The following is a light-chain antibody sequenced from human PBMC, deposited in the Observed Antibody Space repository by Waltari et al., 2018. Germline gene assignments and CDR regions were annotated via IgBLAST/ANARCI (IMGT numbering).Light chain of an antibody. CDR1: QGIRSY. J-gene: IGKJ2*01. Sequence: TCRASQGIRSYLAWYQQKPGKAPKLLIYASSTLESGVPPRFSGSGFGTDFTLTISSLQPEDFATYHCQQFYSYPETFGQGTKLEIK. V-gene: IGKV1-9*01. CDR2: ASS. CDR3: QQFYSYPET.